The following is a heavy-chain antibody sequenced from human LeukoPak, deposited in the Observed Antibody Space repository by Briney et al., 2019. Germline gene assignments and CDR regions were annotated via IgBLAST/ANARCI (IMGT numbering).Heavy chain of an antibody. J-gene: IGHJ6*03. V-gene: IGHV3-30*02. D-gene: IGHD3-10*01. CDR2: IHYGGSNK. CDR1: GFTFSSYG. CDR3: AKSPKSPAISMVRGVSSYNYYMDV. Sequence: GGSLRLSCAASGFTFSSYGMHWVRQAPGKGLEWVAFIHYGGSNKYYADSVKGRFTISRDNSKNTLYLQMNSLRVEDTAVYYCAKSPKSPAISMVRGVSSYNYYMDVWGTGTTVTISS.